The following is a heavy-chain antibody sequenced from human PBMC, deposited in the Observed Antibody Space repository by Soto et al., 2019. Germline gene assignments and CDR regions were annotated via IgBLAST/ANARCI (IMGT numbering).Heavy chain of an antibody. D-gene: IGHD2-21*02. CDR2: MYNTGST. J-gene: IGHJ6*02. V-gene: IGHV4-61*08. CDR1: GGSISSGDYY. CDR3: ARDLWGYCGTDCYPLDV. Sequence: PSETLSLTCIVSGGSISSGDYYWSWIRQPPGKGLEWIGYMYNTGSTVYNPSFKSRVTISVDTSKNQFSLKLNSVTAADTAVYYCARDLWGYCGTDCYPLDVWGQGTTVTVSS.